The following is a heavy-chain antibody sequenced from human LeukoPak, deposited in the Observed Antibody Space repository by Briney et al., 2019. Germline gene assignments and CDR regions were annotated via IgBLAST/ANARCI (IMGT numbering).Heavy chain of an antibody. J-gene: IGHJ4*02. V-gene: IGHV4-59*08. Sequence: SETLSLTCSVSGASISDYYWSWIRQSPGKGLEWIGYFYFSGTSSFNPSLQSRVTMSVDASKNQFSLKLTSVTAADTAVYYCVRHVTTGFNLFEYWGQGTLVTVSS. CDR3: VRHVTTGFNLFEY. D-gene: IGHD5-24*01. CDR1: GASISDYY. CDR2: FYFSGTS.